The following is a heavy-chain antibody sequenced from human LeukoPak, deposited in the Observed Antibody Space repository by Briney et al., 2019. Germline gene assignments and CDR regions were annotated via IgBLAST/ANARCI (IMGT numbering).Heavy chain of an antibody. Sequence: PSETLSLTCTVSGGSISSYYWSWSRQPPGKGLEWIGYIYYSGSTNYNPSLKSRVTISVDTSKNQFSLKLSSVTAADTAVYYCARDLGGVFQHWGQGTLVTVSS. J-gene: IGHJ1*01. V-gene: IGHV4-59*01. CDR1: GGSISSYY. D-gene: IGHD3-16*01. CDR3: ARDLGGVFQH. CDR2: IYYSGST.